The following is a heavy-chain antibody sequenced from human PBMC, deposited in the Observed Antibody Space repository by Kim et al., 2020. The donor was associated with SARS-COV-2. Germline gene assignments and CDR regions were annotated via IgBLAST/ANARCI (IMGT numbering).Heavy chain of an antibody. CDR2: GSNK. CDR3: ARDWQLGD. J-gene: IGHJ4*02. Sequence: GSNKYYADSVKGRFTISRDNSKNTLYLQMNSLRAEDTAVYYCARDWQLGDWGQGTLVTVSS. V-gene: IGHV3-33*01. D-gene: IGHD7-27*01.